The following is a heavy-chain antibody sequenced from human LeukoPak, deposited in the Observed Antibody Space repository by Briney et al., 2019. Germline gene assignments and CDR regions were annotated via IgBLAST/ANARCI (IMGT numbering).Heavy chain of an antibody. D-gene: IGHD3-16*01. J-gene: IGHJ4*02. V-gene: IGHV3-7*01. CDR1: GFAFSSDW. Sequence: GGSLRLSCAASGFAFSSDWMSWVRQAPGKGLEWVANIKGDGSQSFYGDSVKGRFTISRDNAKNSLYLQMNSLRTEDTAVYYCAKGYGGGDKYWGQGTLVTVSS. CDR2: IKGDGSQS. CDR3: AKGYGGGDKY.